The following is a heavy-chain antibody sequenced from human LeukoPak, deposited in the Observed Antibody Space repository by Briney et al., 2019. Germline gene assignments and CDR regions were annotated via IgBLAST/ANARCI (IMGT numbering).Heavy chain of an antibody. CDR2: FSSSSSYI. D-gene: IGHD1-26*01. J-gene: IGHJ4*02. V-gene: IGHV3-21*01. Sequence: PGGSLRLSCAASGFTFSSSSMNWVRQAPGKGLEWVSSFSSSSSYIYFADSVKGRFTISRDNAKSSVYLQMNSLRAEDTAVYYCARALASGSSAFDYWGQGTLVTVSS. CDR1: GFTFSSSS. CDR3: ARALASGSSAFDY.